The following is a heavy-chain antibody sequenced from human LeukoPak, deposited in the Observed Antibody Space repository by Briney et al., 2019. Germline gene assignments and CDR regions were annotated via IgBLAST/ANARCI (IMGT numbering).Heavy chain of an antibody. D-gene: IGHD2-2*01. Sequence: PGGSLRLSCAASGFTVSSNYMSWVRQAPGKGLEWVSVIYSGGSTYYADSVKGRFTISRDNSKNTLYLQMNSLRAEDTAVYYCAKEMYQLLYGMDVWGQGTTVTVSS. CDR2: IYSGGST. V-gene: IGHV3-53*01. J-gene: IGHJ6*02. CDR1: GFTVSSNY. CDR3: AKEMYQLLYGMDV.